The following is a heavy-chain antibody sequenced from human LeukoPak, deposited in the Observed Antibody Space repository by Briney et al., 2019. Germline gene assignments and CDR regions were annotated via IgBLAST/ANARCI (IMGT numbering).Heavy chain of an antibody. Sequence: SEALSLTCTVSGGSISSGSYYWVWIRQPPGKGLEWIGNIYYSGSTYYNPSLKRRVTISIDTSKNQFSLRLKSVTAADTAVYYCARVTCSGPNRYLKVHPTYYFDYWGQGILVAVSS. V-gene: IGHV4-39*07. CDR1: GGSISSGSYY. CDR3: ARVTCSGPNRYLKVHPTYYFDY. D-gene: IGHD4/OR15-4a*01. CDR2: IYYSGST. J-gene: IGHJ4*02.